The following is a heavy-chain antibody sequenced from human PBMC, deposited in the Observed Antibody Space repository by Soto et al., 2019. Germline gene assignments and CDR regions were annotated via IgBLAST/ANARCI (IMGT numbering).Heavy chain of an antibody. CDR2: IDPSDSYT. J-gene: IGHJ3*02. CDR1: GYSFTIYC. CDR3: AITYYYDSSGYYKPDAFDI. D-gene: IGHD3-22*01. Sequence: PGESLKISCKGSGYSFTIYCISWVLQRPWKGLEWMGRIDPSDSYTNYSPSFQGHVTISADKSISTAYLQWSSLKASDTAMYYCAITYYYDSSGYYKPDAFDIWGQGTMVTVSS. V-gene: IGHV5-10-1*01.